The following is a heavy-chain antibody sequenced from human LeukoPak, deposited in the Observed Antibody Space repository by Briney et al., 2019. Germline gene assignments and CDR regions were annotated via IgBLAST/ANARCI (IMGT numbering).Heavy chain of an antibody. CDR2: INPSGGST. V-gene: IGHV1-46*01. D-gene: IGHD6-13*01. J-gene: IGHJ4*02. Sequence: ASVKVSCTASGYTFTSYYMHWVRQAPGQGLEWMGIINPSGGSTSYAQKFQGRVTMTRDTSTSTVYMELSSLRSEDTAVYYCARVRSQQQLGGYYFDYWGQGTLVTVSS. CDR1: GYTFTSYY. CDR3: ARVRSQQQLGGYYFDY.